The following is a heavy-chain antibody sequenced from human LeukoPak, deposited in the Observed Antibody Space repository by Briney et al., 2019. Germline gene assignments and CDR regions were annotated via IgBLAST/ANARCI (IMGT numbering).Heavy chain of an antibody. CDR3: AGGRGNYYGSGSYLPPYYFDY. D-gene: IGHD3-10*01. Sequence: ASVKVSCKASGYTFTSYYMHWVRQAPGQGLEWMGIISPSGGSTSYAQKFQGRVTMTRDMSTSTVYMELSSLRSEDTAVYYCAGGRGNYYGSGSYLPPYYFDYWGQGTLVTVSS. J-gene: IGHJ4*02. CDR1: GYTFTSYY. V-gene: IGHV1-46*01. CDR2: ISPSGGST.